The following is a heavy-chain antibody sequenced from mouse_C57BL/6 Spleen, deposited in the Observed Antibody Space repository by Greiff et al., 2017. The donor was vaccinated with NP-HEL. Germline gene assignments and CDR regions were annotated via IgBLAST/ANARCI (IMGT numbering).Heavy chain of an antibody. CDR2: IRNKANGYTT. D-gene: IGHD1-1*01. Sequence: EVMLVESGGGLVQPGGSLSLSCAASGFTFTDYYMSWVRQPPGKALEWLGFIRNKANGYTTEYSASVKGRFTISRDNSQSILYLQMNALRAEDSATYYCARYPHYYGSSYFDYWGQGTTLTVSS. CDR3: ARYPHYYGSSYFDY. CDR1: GFTFTDYY. V-gene: IGHV7-3*01. J-gene: IGHJ2*01.